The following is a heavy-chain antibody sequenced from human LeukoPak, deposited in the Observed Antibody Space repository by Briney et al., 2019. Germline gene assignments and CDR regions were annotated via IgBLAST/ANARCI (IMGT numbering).Heavy chain of an antibody. CDR1: GGSFSGYY. CDR3: AELTRGYFDY. J-gene: IGHJ4*02. Sequence: SETLSLTCVVYGGSFSGYYWSWIRQPPGKGLEWIGEINHSGSTNYNPSLKSRVTISVDTSKNQFSLKLSSVTAADTAVYYCAELTRGYFDYWGQGTLVTVSS. CDR2: INHSGST. D-gene: IGHD1-26*01. V-gene: IGHV4-34*01.